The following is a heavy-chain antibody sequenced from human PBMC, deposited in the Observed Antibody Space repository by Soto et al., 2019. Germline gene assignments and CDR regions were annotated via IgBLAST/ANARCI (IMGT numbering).Heavy chain of an antibody. D-gene: IGHD2-2*01. Sequence: QVQLVESGGGVVQPGRSLRLSCAASGFTFSSYAMHWVRQAPGKGLEWVAVISYDGSNKYDADSVKGRFTISRDNSKNTLYLPMNSRRAEDTAVYYWAVDSTEGGYWGQGTLVTVSS. CDR3: AVDSTEGGY. CDR1: GFTFSSYA. CDR2: ISYDGSNK. J-gene: IGHJ4*02. V-gene: IGHV3-30-3*01.